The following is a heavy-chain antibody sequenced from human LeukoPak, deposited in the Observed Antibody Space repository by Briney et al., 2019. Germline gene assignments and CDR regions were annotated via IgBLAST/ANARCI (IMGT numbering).Heavy chain of an antibody. CDR2: IYYTGST. V-gene: IGHV4-59*01. D-gene: IGHD3-22*01. CDR3: ARGTPDYYDSSGLLGY. Sequence: PSETLSLTXSVSGGSISSYYWSWIRQPPGKGLEWIGYIYYTGSTNSSPSLKSRVTISLDMSKNQFSLTLNSVTAADTAVYYCARGTPDYYDSSGLLGYWGQGTLVTVSS. CDR1: GGSISSYY. J-gene: IGHJ4*02.